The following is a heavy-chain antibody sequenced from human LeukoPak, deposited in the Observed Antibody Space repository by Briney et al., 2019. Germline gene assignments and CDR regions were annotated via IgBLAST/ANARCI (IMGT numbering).Heavy chain of an antibody. D-gene: IGHD6-19*01. CDR3: AKDVVGQQWPENY. Sequence: GGSLRLSCAASEFTFSSYGMHWVRQAPGKVLEWVAFIQYDGSNKNYGDSVKGRFTISRDNSKNTLYLQMNSLRAEDTAVYFCAKDVVGQQWPENYWGQGTLVTVSS. CDR1: EFTFSSYG. CDR2: IQYDGSNK. V-gene: IGHV3-30*02. J-gene: IGHJ4*02.